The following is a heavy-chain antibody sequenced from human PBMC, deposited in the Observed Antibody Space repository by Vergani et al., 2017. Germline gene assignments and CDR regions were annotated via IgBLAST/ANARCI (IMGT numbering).Heavy chain of an antibody. D-gene: IGHD6-6*01. J-gene: IGHJ2*01. CDR1: GGTFSSYA. CDR3: ARGPRYSSSSVGGNWYFDL. Sequence: QVQPVQSGAEVKKPGSSVKVSCKASGGTFSSYAISWVRQAPGQGLEWMGGIIPIFGTANYAQKFQGRVTITADESTSTAYMELSSLRSEDTAVYYCARGPRYSSSSVGGNWYFDLWGRGTLVTVSS. CDR2: IIPIFGTA. V-gene: IGHV1-69*01.